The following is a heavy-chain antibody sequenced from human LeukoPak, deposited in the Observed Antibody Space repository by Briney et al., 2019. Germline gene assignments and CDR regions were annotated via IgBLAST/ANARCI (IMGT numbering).Heavy chain of an antibody. V-gene: IGHV3-21*01. J-gene: IGHJ4*02. D-gene: IGHD3-9*01. CDR3: ARVGYYDILTGQLDY. CDR2: ISSSSSYI. CDR1: GFTFSSYS. Sequence: GGSLRLSCAASGFTFSSYSMNWVRQAPGKGLEWVSSISSSSSYIYYADSVKGRFTISRDNAKNSLYLQMNSLRAEDTAVYYCARVGYYDILTGQLDYWGQGTLVTVSS.